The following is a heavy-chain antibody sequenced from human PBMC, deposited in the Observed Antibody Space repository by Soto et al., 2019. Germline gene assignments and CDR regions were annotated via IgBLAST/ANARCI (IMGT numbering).Heavy chain of an antibody. CDR3: AKERRRAAAGAFDY. J-gene: IGHJ4*02. CDR2: ISWDGGST. V-gene: IGHV3-43*01. D-gene: IGHD6-13*01. CDR1: GFTFDDHT. Sequence: EVQLVESGGVVVQPGGSLRLSCAASGFTFDDHTMHWVRQAPGKGLEWVSLISWDGGSTYYADSVKGRFTISRDNSKNSLYLQMNSLRTEDTALYYCAKERRRAAAGAFDYWGQGTLVTVSS.